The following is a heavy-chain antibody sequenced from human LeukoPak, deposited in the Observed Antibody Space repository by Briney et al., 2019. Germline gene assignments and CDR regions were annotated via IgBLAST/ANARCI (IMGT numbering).Heavy chain of an antibody. CDR3: ARAPYDILTGWDAFDI. D-gene: IGHD3-9*01. CDR1: GGSFRGYY. J-gene: IGHJ3*02. CDR2: INHSGST. Sequence: SETLSLTCAVYGGSFRGYYWSWIRQPRGKGLEWIGEINHSGSTNYNPSLKSRVTISVDTSKNQFSLKLSSVTAADTAVYYCARAPYDILTGWDAFDIWGQGTMVTVSS. V-gene: IGHV4-34*01.